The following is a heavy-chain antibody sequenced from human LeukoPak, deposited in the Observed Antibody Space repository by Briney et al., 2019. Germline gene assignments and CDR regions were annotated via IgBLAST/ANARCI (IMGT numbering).Heavy chain of an antibody. Sequence: GASVKVSCKASGYTFTSYGISWVRQAPGQGLEWMGWISAYNGNTNYAQKLQGRVTMTTDTSTSTAYMELRSLRSDDTAVYYCARDYYYDSSGYYYTFDYWGQGTLVTVSS. J-gene: IGHJ4*02. CDR3: ARDYYYDSSGYYYTFDY. V-gene: IGHV1-18*01. CDR2: ISAYNGNT. CDR1: GYTFTSYG. D-gene: IGHD3-22*01.